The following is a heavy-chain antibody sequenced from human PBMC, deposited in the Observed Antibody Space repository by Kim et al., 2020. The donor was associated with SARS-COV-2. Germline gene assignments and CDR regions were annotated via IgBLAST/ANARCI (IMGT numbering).Heavy chain of an antibody. V-gene: IGHV4-4*02. CDR1: GGSISSSNW. CDR3: ARDRIYYDSSGYEYYFDY. J-gene: IGHJ4*02. CDR2: IYHSGST. Sequence: SETLSLTCAVSGGSISSSNWWSWVRQPPGKGLEWIGEIYHSGSTNYNPSLKSRVTISVDKSKNQFSLKLSSVTAADTAVYYCARDRIYYDSSGYEYYFDYWGQGTLVTVSS. D-gene: IGHD3-22*01.